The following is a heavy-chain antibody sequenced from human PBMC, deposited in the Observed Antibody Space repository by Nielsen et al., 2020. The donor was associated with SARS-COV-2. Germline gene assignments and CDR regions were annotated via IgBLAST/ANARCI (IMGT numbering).Heavy chain of an antibody. V-gene: IGHV1-46*01. CDR1: VYTLSSHY. Sequence: ASVKVSCKASVYTLSSHYFHWVRQAPGQGLEWMGIMSPTGGSTTYAQKFRGRVTITRDTSTNTIYMDLSSLTSEDTAVYYCAGAKDTAMVGESWGQGTLVTATS. CDR2: MSPTGGST. D-gene: IGHD5-18*01. CDR3: AGAKDTAMVGES. J-gene: IGHJ4*02.